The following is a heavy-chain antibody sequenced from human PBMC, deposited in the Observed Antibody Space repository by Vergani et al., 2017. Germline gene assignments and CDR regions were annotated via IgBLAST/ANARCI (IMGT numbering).Heavy chain of an antibody. CDR1: GFSFSSFG. CDR2: IHYDGSHE. J-gene: IGHJ4*02. CDR3: ARDRRCATISCYFSGAFDY. D-gene: IGHD2-2*01. V-gene: IGHV3-33*01. Sequence: QVQLVESGGGVVQPGRSLRLSCAASGFSFSSFGFHWVRQAPGKGLEWVAFIHYDGSHEYYIDSVKGRFTISRDNSKNTLILQMNGLRAEDTAVYYCARDRRCATISCYFSGAFDYLGLGTLVSVSS.